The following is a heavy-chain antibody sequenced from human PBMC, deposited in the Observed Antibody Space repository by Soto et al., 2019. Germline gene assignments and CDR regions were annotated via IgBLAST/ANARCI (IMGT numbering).Heavy chain of an antibody. J-gene: IGHJ4*02. Sequence: EVQLLESGGGLVQPGGSLRLYCAAPGFTFSNYAMNWVRQAPGKGLEWVSVISGSGGSTYYADSVKGRFTISRDNSKNTLYLQMNSLRGEDTAVYYCARRSSGWYFDYWGQGTLVTVSS. V-gene: IGHV3-23*01. D-gene: IGHD6-19*01. CDR3: ARRSSGWYFDY. CDR1: GFTFSNYA. CDR2: ISGSGGST.